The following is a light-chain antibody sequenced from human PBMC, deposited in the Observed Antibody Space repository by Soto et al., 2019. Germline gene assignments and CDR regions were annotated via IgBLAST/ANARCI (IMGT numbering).Light chain of an antibody. CDR3: SSYTSSSTL. CDR1: SSDVGGYNY. CDR2: DVS. J-gene: IGLJ2*01. V-gene: IGLV2-14*01. Sequence: QSVLTQPASVSGSPGQSITISCTGTSSDVGGYNYVSWYQQHPGKAPKLMLYDVSNRPSGVSNRFSGSKSGNTASLTISGLQAEDAAYYYCSSYTSSSTLFGGGTKLTVL.